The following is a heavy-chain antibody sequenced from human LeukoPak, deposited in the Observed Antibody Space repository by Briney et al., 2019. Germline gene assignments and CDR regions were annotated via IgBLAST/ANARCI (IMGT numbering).Heavy chain of an antibody. D-gene: IGHD5-18*01. CDR1: GFTFSSYA. Sequence: AGGSLRLSCAASGFTFSSYAMSWVRQAPGKGLEWVSVIGGNGGSTYYADSVKGRFTISRDNSKNTLYLQMNSLRVEDTSVYYCARVAYTYGFDYWGQGTLVTVSS. CDR3: ARVAYTYGFDY. V-gene: IGHV3-23*01. CDR2: IGGNGGST. J-gene: IGHJ4*02.